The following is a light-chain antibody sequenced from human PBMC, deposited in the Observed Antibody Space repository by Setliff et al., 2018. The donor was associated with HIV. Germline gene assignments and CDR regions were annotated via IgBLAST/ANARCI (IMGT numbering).Light chain of an antibody. V-gene: IGLV2-14*03. CDR2: DVT. J-gene: IGLJ1*01. CDR3: SSYTSNNSGV. Sequence: QSVLTQPASVSGSPGQSITISCTGTSSDVGGYNYVSWYQQHPGKAPKLMIYDVTNRPSGVSNRFSGSTSGNTASLTISGLQAEDEADYYCSSYTSNNSGVFGTGTKV. CDR1: SSDVGGYNY.